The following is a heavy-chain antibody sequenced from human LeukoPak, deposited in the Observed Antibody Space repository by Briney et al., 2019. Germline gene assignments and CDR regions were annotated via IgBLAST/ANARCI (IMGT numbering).Heavy chain of an antibody. CDR1: GYTLTELS. CDR2: FDPEDGET. Sequence: GASVKVSCKVSGYTLTELSMHWVRRAPGKGLEWMGGFDPEDGETIYAQKFQGRVTMTEDTSTDTAYMELSSLRSEDTAVYYCATAQIVVPAAHSFDYWGQGTLVTVSS. D-gene: IGHD2-2*01. CDR3: ATAQIVVPAAHSFDY. J-gene: IGHJ4*02. V-gene: IGHV1-24*01.